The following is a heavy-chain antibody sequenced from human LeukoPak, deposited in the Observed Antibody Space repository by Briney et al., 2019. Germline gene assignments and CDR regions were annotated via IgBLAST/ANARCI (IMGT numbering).Heavy chain of an antibody. Sequence: ASVKVSCKASGYTFTSYGISWVRQAPGQGLEWMGWISAYNGNTNYAQKLQGRVTMTTDTSTSTAYMELRSLRSDDTAVYYCARDSTLNYYDSSGYTDPTDYWGQGTLSPSPQ. CDR2: ISAYNGNT. CDR1: GYTFTSYG. V-gene: IGHV1-18*01. CDR3: ARDSTLNYYDSSGYTDPTDY. D-gene: IGHD3-22*01. J-gene: IGHJ4*02.